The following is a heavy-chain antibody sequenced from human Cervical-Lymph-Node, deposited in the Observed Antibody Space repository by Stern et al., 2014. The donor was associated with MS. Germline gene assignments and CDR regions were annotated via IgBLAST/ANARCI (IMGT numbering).Heavy chain of an antibody. J-gene: IGHJ4*02. CDR2: MYYSGST. CDR1: GASISSYY. V-gene: IGHV4-59*08. D-gene: IGHD3-3*01. CDR3: ARHSVTNYFDY. Sequence: QVQLQESGPGLVKPSETLSITCTVSGASISSYYWSWIRQPPGKGLEWIGFMYYSGSTNYNPSLKSRVTISVDTSKNQFPLKLRIVTAADTAVYYCARHSVTNYFDYWGQGTLVTVSS.